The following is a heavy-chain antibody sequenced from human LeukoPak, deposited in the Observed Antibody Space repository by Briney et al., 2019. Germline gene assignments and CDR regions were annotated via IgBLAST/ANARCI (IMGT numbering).Heavy chain of an antibody. CDR2: IDSTGAYT. Sequence: GGSLRLSCAASGFIFSNYAMSWVRQAPGKGLEWVSAIDSTGAYTWYADSVKGRFTISKGSSKTILYLQMNSLRAEDAAVYFCAKGSAAGRPYYFDYWGQGTLVTVSS. V-gene: IGHV3-23*01. D-gene: IGHD6-25*01. J-gene: IGHJ4*02. CDR1: GFIFSNYA. CDR3: AKGSAAGRPYYFDY.